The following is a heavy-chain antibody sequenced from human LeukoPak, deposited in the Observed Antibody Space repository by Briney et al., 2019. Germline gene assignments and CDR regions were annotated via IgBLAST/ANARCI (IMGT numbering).Heavy chain of an antibody. CDR1: GYSFTSYW. D-gene: IGHD6-13*01. J-gene: IGHJ4*02. CDR3: ARQGISAGSWYYSDY. Sequence: GESLKISCKGSGYSFTSYWIGCVRQMPGKGLEWVGIMYPGNSDTRYSPSFQGQVTISADKSISTAYLQWSSLKASDTAMYYSARQGISAGSWYYSDYWGQGTLVTVSS. V-gene: IGHV5-51*01. CDR2: MYPGNSDT.